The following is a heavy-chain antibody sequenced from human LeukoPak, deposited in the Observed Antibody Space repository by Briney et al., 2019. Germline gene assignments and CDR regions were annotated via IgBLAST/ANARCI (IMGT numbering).Heavy chain of an antibody. CDR1: GFTFINYG. D-gene: IGHD2-21*02. J-gene: IGHJ4*02. CDR3: TRDSPPRDSRYYFDY. V-gene: IGHV1-18*04. Sequence: GASVKVSCKASGFTFINYGFTWVRQAPGQGPEWMGWIGGYNGRTDYAQKFQDRVHMTTDTSTSTVYMELRSLTSDDTAVYYCTRDSPPRDSRYYFDYWGQGTLVTVSS. CDR2: IGGYNGRT.